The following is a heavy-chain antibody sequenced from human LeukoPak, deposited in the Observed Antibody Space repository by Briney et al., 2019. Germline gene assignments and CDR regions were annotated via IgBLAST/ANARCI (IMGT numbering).Heavy chain of an antibody. Sequence: ASVKVSCKTSGYTFTNYGMHWVRQAPRQSPEWMAWINTGNGNTKSSQKFQDRVTLTRDTSASTAYMELNSLSSEDTAVYYCARVPLSDTSGRYYAHWGQGTLVTVSS. CDR1: GYTFTNYG. CDR3: ARVPLSDTSGRYYAH. D-gene: IGHD3-10*01. J-gene: IGHJ1*01. V-gene: IGHV1-3*04. CDR2: INTGNGNT.